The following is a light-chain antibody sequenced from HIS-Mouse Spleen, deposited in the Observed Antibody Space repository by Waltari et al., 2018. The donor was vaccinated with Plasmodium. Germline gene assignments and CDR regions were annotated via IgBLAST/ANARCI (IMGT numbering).Light chain of an antibody. V-gene: IGLV2-11*01. CDR3: CSYAGSYTLV. CDR2: DVS. Sequence: QSALTQPRSVSGSPGQSVTIPCTGTSRDVCCYNYVPWYHQHPGKAPKLRIYDVSKRPSGVPDRFSGSKSGNTASLTISGLQAEDEADYYCCSYAGSYTLVFGGGTKLTVL. J-gene: IGLJ2*01. CDR1: SRDVCCYNY.